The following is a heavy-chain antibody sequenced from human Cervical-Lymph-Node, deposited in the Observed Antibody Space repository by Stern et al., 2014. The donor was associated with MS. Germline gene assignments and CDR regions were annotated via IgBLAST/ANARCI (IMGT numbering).Heavy chain of an antibody. V-gene: IGHV1-2*06. CDR1: GFTFASYY. J-gene: IGHJ4*02. CDR3: ARGPPGGDYFDY. CDR2: IDPNNGGT. D-gene: IGHD2-2*01. Sequence: VQLVESGAEVKKPGASVKVSCKASGFTFASYYMHWVRQAPGPGLEWKGRIDPNNGGTNSAQKFQGRVTMTRATSIRTAYLELSRLRSDDTAVYYCARGPPGGDYFDYWGQGTLVTVSS.